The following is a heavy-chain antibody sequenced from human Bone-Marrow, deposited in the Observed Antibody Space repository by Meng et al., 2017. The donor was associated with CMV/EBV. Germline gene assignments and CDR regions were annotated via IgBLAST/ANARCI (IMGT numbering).Heavy chain of an antibody. CDR2: IYYSGST. V-gene: IGHV4-61*01. D-gene: IGHD2-2*01. Sequence: SETLSLTCTVSGGSVSSGSYYWSWIRQPPGKGLEWIGYIYYSGSTNYNPSLKSRVTISVDTSKNQFSLKLSSVTAADTAVYYCARAVCSSTSCYPYYYYGMDVWGQGTTVTVSS. CDR3: ARAVCSSTSCYPYYYYGMDV. CDR1: GGSVSSGSYY. J-gene: IGHJ6*02.